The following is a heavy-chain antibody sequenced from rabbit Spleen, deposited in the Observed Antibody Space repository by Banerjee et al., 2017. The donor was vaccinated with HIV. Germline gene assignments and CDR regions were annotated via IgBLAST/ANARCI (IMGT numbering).Heavy chain of an antibody. CDR2: IDPIFGIT. D-gene: IGHD4-1*01. V-gene: IGHV1S7*01. J-gene: IGHJ4*01. CDR3: ARDVADVIGWNFNL. CDR1: GFTLSTYY. Sequence: HLAESGGGLVQPGGSLKLSCTASGFTLSTYYMNWVRQAPGKGLEWIGYIDPIFGITYYANWVKGRFSISRENAQNTVFLQMTSLTAADTATYFCARDVADVIGWNFNLWGPGTLFTVS.